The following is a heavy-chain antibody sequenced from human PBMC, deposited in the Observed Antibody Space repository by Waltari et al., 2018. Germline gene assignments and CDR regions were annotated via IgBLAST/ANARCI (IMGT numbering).Heavy chain of an antibody. CDR2: ISWNSGSI. J-gene: IGHJ6*03. Sequence: EVQLVESGGGLVQPGRSLRLSCAASGFTFDDYAMHWVRQAPGKGLEWVSGISWNSGSIGDADSVKGRFTISRDNAKNSLYLQMNSLRAEDMALYYCAKVTTIFGVVTEGYYMDVWGKGTTVTISS. CDR1: GFTFDDYA. D-gene: IGHD3-3*01. CDR3: AKVTTIFGVVTEGYYMDV. V-gene: IGHV3-9*03.